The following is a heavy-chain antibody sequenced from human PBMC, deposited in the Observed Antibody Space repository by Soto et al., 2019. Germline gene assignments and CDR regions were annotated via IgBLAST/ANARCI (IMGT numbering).Heavy chain of an antibody. J-gene: IGHJ2*01. Sequence: AASVKVSCKASGYTFTSYYMHWVRQAPGQGLEWMGIINPSGGSTSYAQKFQGRVTMTRDTSTSTVYMELSSLRSEDTAVYYCAREAYCSGGSCQDWYFDLWGRGTLVTVSS. CDR1: GYTFTSYY. D-gene: IGHD2-15*01. CDR2: INPSGGST. V-gene: IGHV1-46*03. CDR3: AREAYCSGGSCQDWYFDL.